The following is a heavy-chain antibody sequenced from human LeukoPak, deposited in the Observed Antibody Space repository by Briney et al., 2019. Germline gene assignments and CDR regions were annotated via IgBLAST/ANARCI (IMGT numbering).Heavy chain of an antibody. CDR2: IYHSGST. CDR3: ASPHGSGSYYNANL. V-gene: IGHV4-30-2*01. Sequence: PSQTLSLTCTVSGGSISSGGYYWSWIRQPPGKGPEWIGYIYHSGSTYYNPSLKSRVTISVDRSKNQFSLKLSSVTAADTAVYYCASPHGSGSYYNANLWGQGTLVTVSS. CDR1: GGSISSGGYY. D-gene: IGHD3-10*01. J-gene: IGHJ1*01.